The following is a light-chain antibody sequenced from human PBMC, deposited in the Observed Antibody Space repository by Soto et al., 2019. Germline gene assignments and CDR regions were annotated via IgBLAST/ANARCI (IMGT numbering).Light chain of an antibody. J-gene: IGKJ1*01. V-gene: IGKV4-1*01. CDR3: QQYYITPWT. Sequence: DIVMTQSPDSLAVSLGERATINCKSSQSVLYSSNNKNYLAWYQQKPGQPPKLLIYWASTRESGVPDRFSGSGSGTDFTLTISSLQAEDVAVYYCQQYYITPWTFGQGTQVEIK. CDR2: WAS. CDR1: QSVLYSSNNKNY.